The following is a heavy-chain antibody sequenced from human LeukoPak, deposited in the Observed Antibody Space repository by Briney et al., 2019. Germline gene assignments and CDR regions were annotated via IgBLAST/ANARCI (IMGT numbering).Heavy chain of an antibody. Sequence: GGSLSLSCAASGFTFSSYAVSWVRQAPGKGLEWVANIKQDGSEKYYVDSVKGRFTISRDNAKNSLYLQMNSLRAEDTAVYYCARDPSSDFWSGYYYYYYYYMDVWGKGTTVTVSS. J-gene: IGHJ6*03. D-gene: IGHD3-3*01. V-gene: IGHV3-7*01. CDR1: GFTFSSYA. CDR3: ARDPSSDFWSGYYYYYYYYMDV. CDR2: IKQDGSEK.